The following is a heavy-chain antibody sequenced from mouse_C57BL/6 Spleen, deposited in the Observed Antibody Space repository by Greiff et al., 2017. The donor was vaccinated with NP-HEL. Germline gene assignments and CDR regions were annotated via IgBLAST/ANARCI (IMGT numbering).Heavy chain of an antibody. CDR3: ARGGYDYDGEFAY. J-gene: IGHJ3*01. D-gene: IGHD2-4*01. Sequence: VQLQQSGAELVRPGTSVKMSCKASGYTFTNYWIGWAKQRPGHGLEWIGDIYPGGGYTNYNEKFKGKAPLTADKSSSTAYMQFSSLTSEDSAIYYCARGGYDYDGEFAYWGQGTLVTVSA. CDR2: IYPGGGYT. CDR1: GYTFTNYW. V-gene: IGHV1-63*01.